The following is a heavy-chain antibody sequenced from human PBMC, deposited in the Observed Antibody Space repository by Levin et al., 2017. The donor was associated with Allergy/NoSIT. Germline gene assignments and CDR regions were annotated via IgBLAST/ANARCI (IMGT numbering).Heavy chain of an antibody. V-gene: IGHV3-48*01. CDR2: IGSVASIF. CDR3: AIPPGWGSGSYYNVDS. Sequence: GGSLRLSCTAPGFSFSDYSMIWVRQAPGKGLEWVSFIGSVASIFYYADSVKGRFTISRDKAKNSLYLQMNSLSAEDTAVYYCAIPPGWGSGSYYNVDSWGQGAMVSVSS. CDR1: GFSFSDYS. J-gene: IGHJ4*02. D-gene: IGHD3-10*01.